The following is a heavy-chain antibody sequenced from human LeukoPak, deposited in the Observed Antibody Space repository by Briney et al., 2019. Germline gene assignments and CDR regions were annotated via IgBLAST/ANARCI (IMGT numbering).Heavy chain of an antibody. J-gene: IGHJ4*02. Sequence: SETLSLTCTVSGGSISSYYWSWVRQPPGKGLEWIGFVYYTGSTNYSPSLKSRVTISVDTSKNQFSLKLSSVTAADTAVYYCARSMVRGVTRLVYFDYWGQGTLVTVSS. D-gene: IGHD3-10*01. CDR2: VYYTGST. CDR1: GGSISSYY. V-gene: IGHV4-59*01. CDR3: ARSMVRGVTRLVYFDY.